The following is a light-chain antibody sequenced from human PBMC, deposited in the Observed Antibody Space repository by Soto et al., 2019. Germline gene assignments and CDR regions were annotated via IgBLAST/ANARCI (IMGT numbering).Light chain of an antibody. Sequence: EIVLTQSPGTLSLSPGERATLSCRASRSISSTYLAWYQQKPGQAPRLLIYGASSRATGIPDRFSGSGSGTDFSLTISRLEPDEFAVYYCQQYGCSPPYTFVQGTKLEIK. CDR3: QQYGCSPPYT. CDR1: RSISSTY. CDR2: GAS. J-gene: IGKJ2*01. V-gene: IGKV3-20*01.